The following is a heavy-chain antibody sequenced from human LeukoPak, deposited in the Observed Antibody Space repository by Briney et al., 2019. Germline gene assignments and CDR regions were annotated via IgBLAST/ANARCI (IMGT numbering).Heavy chain of an antibody. CDR2: INPNSGGT. V-gene: IGHV1-2*02. D-gene: IGHD2-15*01. CDR3: ARGNGVVARGPDY. CDR1: RYTFTGYY. Sequence: GASVKVSCKASRYTFTGYYMHWVRQAPGQGLEWMGWINPNSGGTNYAQKFQGRVTMTRDTSISTAYMELSRLRSDDTAVYYCARGNGVVARGPDYWGQGTLVTVSS. J-gene: IGHJ4*02.